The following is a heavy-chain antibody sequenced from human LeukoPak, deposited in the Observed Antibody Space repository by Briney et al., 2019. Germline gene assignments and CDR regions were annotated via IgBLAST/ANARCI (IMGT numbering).Heavy chain of an antibody. V-gene: IGHV1-18*01. CDR1: GYSITSYG. CDR3: AAPSQSMIVVVTEQGWGDYYGMDV. D-gene: IGHD3-22*01. Sequence: ASVKVSCKASGYSITSYGITWVRQAPGQGLEWMGWLSTYNGNTNYAQKFQGRVTMTRNTSISTAYMELSSLRSEDTAVYYCAAPSQSMIVVVTEQGWGDYYGMDVWGQGTTVTVSS. J-gene: IGHJ6*02. CDR2: LSTYNGNT.